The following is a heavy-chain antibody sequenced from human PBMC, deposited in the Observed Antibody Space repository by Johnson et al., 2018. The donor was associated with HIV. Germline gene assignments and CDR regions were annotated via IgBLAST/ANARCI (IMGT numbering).Heavy chain of an antibody. CDR2: LGYDGNDK. CDR1: GFTFRSYA. D-gene: IGHD3-16*01. J-gene: IGHJ3*02. CDR3: ARERRPWGPDAFDI. Sequence: QVQLVESGGGVVQPGRSLRLSCAASGFTFRSYAMHWVRQAPGKGLAWVAALGYDGNDKDYAYSVQGRFTISRDNSKNTLYLQMNSLRAEDTAVYYCARERRPWGPDAFDIWGQGTMVTVSS. V-gene: IGHV3-30*04.